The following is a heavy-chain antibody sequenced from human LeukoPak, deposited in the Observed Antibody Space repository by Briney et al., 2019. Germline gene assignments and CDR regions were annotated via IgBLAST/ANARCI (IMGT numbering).Heavy chain of an antibody. J-gene: IGHJ4*02. D-gene: IGHD3-22*01. V-gene: IGHV3-48*04. Sequence: GGSLRLSCAASGFTFSSYSMNWVRQAPGKGLEWVSYISSSSSTIYYADSVKGRFTISRDNAKNSLYLQMDSLRAEDTAVYYCAKDLSQYDSSGYRYFDYWGQGSPVTVSS. CDR1: GFTFSSYS. CDR2: ISSSSSTI. CDR3: AKDLSQYDSSGYRYFDY.